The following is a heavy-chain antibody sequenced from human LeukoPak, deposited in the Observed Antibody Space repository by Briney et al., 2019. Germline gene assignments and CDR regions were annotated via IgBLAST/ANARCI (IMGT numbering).Heavy chain of an antibody. Sequence: SVKVSCKASGGTFISYAISWVRQAPGQGLEWMGGIIPIFGTANYAQKFQGRVTITADESTSTAYMELSSLRSEDTAVYYCARDLDTAMARVMVSYWGQGTLVTVSS. V-gene: IGHV1-69*13. D-gene: IGHD5-18*01. CDR1: GGTFISYA. CDR3: ARDLDTAMARVMVSY. CDR2: IIPIFGTA. J-gene: IGHJ4*02.